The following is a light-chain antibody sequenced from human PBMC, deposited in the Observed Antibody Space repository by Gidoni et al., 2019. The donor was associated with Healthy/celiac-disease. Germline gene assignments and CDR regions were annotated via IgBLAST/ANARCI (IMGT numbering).Light chain of an antibody. CDR3: QSYDSSLSGSRV. CDR2: GNS. Sequence: QSVLTQPPSVSGAPGQRVTIACTGSSSNIGASYHVHWYQQLPGTAPKLLIYGNSNRPSGVPDRFSGSKSGTSASLAITGLQAEDEADYYCQSYDSSLSGSRVFGTGTKVTVL. J-gene: IGLJ1*01. CDR1: SSNIGASYH. V-gene: IGLV1-40*01.